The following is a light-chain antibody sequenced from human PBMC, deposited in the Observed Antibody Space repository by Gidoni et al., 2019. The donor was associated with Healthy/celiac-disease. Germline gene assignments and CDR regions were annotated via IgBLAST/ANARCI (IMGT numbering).Light chain of an antibody. CDR1: QSVSNY. J-gene: IGKJ1*01. V-gene: IGKV3-11*01. Sequence: IVLTQSPGTLSLSPGERATLSCRASQSVSNYLAWYQQKPGQAPRLLIYDASNRATGIPVRFSGSGSGTDFILTISSLEAEDFAVYYCQQRSNWPPWTFGQGTKVEIK. CDR3: QQRSNWPPWT. CDR2: DAS.